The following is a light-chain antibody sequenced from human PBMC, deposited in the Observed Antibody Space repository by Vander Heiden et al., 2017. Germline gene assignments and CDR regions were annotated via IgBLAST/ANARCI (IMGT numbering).Light chain of an antibody. CDR3: QQYYSRFRR. Sequence: EIMITHSPDPLVVLLGEKAPFHSKSSQSVLSSSSNKSYLAWYQQKPGQPPKLLIYWASTRESGVPDRFSGSGSGTDFTLTISSLQAEDVAVYYCQQYYSRFRRFGQGTKVEFK. CDR2: WAS. V-gene: IGKV4-1*01. CDR1: QSVLSSSSNKSY. J-gene: IGKJ1*01.